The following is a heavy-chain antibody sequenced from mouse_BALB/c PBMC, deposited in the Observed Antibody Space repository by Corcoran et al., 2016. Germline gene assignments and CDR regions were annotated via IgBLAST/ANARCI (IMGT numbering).Heavy chain of an antibody. D-gene: IGHD6-1*01. CDR1: GYSFTGYT. CDR2: INPYYGST. CDR3: ARWQDYYAMDY. J-gene: IGHJ4*01. V-gene: IGHV1-39*01. Sequence: EVQLQQSGPELVKPGASMKISCKASGYSFTGYTMNWVKQSHGKNLEWIGLINPYYGSTSYNLKFKGKATLTVDKSSSTAYMQLNSLTSEDSAVYYCARWQDYYAMDYWGQGTSVTVSS.